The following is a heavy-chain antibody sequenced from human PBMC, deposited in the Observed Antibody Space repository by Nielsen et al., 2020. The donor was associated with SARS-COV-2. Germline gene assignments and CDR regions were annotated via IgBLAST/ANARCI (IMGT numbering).Heavy chain of an antibody. V-gene: IGHV4-34*01. D-gene: IGHD3-16*01. CDR3: ARLDYAHFDY. CDR2: INHSGST. CDR1: GGSFSGYY. J-gene: IGHJ4*02. Sequence: SETLSLTCAVYGGSFSGYYWSWIRQPPGKGLEWIGEINHSGSTNYNPSLKSRVTISVDTSKNQFSLKLSSVTAADTAVYYCARLDYAHFDYWGQGTLVTVSS.